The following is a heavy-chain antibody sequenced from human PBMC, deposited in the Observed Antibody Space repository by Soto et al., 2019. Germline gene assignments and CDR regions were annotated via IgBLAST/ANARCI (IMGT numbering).Heavy chain of an antibody. Sequence: QVQLVQSGTEVKKPGASVKVSCKASGYTFTDSHIHWVRQASGQGLEWLGWINPKTGDTNYPQKFQGRITMTRDTSISTAYMELTNWTSGDTAVYYCERDPPLYFTSSPEGAGLWGQGTLVTVSS. CDR3: ERDPPLYFTSSPEGAGL. CDR1: GYTFTDSH. V-gene: IGHV1-2*02. D-gene: IGHD6-6*01. J-gene: IGHJ4*02. CDR2: INPKTGDT.